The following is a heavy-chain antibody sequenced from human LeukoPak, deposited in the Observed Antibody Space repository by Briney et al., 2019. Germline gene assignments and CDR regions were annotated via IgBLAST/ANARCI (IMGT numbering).Heavy chain of an antibody. J-gene: IGHJ4*02. D-gene: IGHD2-8*01. CDR1: GFTFSSHW. Sequence: GGSLRLSCAASGFTFSSHWMNWVRQAPGKGLEWVANIKEDGSEKYYVDSVKGRFTISRDNAKNSLCLQMNSLRAEDTAVYYCARDNGNKYYFDYWGQGTLVTVSS. V-gene: IGHV3-7*05. CDR3: ARDNGNKYYFDY. CDR2: IKEDGSEK.